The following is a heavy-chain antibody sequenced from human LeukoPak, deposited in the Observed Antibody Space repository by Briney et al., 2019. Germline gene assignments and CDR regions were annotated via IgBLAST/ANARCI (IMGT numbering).Heavy chain of an antibody. CDR2: FDPEDGET. CDR1: GYTLTELS. Sequence: ASVKVSCKVSGYTLTELSMHWVRQAPGKGLEWMGGFDPEDGETIYAQKFQGRVTMTEDTSTDTAYMELSSLRSEDTAVYYCAIWSSGWYSYGMDVWGQGTTVTVSS. D-gene: IGHD6-19*01. CDR3: AIWSSGWYSYGMDV. V-gene: IGHV1-24*01. J-gene: IGHJ6*02.